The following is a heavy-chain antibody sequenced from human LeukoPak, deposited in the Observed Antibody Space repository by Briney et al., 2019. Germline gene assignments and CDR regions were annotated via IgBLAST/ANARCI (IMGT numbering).Heavy chain of an antibody. V-gene: IGHV5-51*01. CDR3: ARSLLRFGETLFDY. CDR1: GYSFTSHL. J-gene: IGHJ4*02. Sequence: GESLKISCKVSGYSFTSHLIGWVRQMPGKGLEWMGIIDPGDSDTRYSPSFQGQVTISADKSISTAYLQRSSLKASDTAMYYCARSLLRFGETLFDYWGQGTLVTVS. D-gene: IGHD3-10*01. CDR2: IDPGDSDT.